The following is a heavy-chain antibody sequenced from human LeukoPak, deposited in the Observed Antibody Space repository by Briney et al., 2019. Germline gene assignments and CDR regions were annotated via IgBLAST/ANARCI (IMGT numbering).Heavy chain of an antibody. CDR1: GFRFTGYW. D-gene: IGHD2-8*01. CDR2: IDPSGHIT. J-gene: IGHJ4*02. Sequence: ASVKVSCKASGFRFTGYWMHWVRQAPGQGLEWMGIIDPSGHITNSAQKFQGRLTVTRDTPTSTVYMELSSLRSEDTAVYYCARVATVRTSPIDYWGQGTLVTVSS. V-gene: IGHV1-46*01. CDR3: ARVATVRTSPIDY.